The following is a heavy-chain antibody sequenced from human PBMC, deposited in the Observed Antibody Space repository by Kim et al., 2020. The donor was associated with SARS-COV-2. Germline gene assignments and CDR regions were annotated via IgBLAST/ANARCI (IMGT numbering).Heavy chain of an antibody. V-gene: IGHV3-48*03. D-gene: IGHD3-22*01. Sequence: GGSLRLSCAASGFTFRDYEMNWVRQAPGKGLEWVSFIERSGDTIYYADSVKGRFTISRDNSKNSLYLQMNSLNAEDTAVYYCARRDFYDSRGCYPEYFQHGGQGTRVSVSS. CDR1: GFTFRDYE. CDR3: ARRDFYDSRGCYPEYFQH. J-gene: IGHJ1*01. CDR2: IERSGDTI.